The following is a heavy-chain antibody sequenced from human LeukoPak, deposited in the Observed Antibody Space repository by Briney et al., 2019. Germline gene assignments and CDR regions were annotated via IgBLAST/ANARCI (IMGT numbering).Heavy chain of an antibody. V-gene: IGHV4-39*07. CDR2: INHSGSP. J-gene: IGHJ4*02. Sequence: SETLSLTCTVSGGSISSDSYYWGWIRQPPGKGLEWIGEINHSGSPNNNPSLKSRVSISFDTSKNQFSLKLTSVTAADTAVYYCGSRRTAMFGVIKGPIDYWGQGTLVTVSS. CDR3: GSRRTAMFGVIKGPIDY. D-gene: IGHD3-3*01. CDR1: GGSISSDSYY.